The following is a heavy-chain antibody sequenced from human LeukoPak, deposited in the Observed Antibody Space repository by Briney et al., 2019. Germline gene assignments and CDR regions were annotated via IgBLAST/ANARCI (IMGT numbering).Heavy chain of an antibody. V-gene: IGHV3-33*01. CDR1: GSTFSKCA. CDR3: TFEIGRSQGAFDI. D-gene: IGHD1-26*01. CDR2: VWNDGSDE. J-gene: IGHJ3*02. Sequence: GGSLRLSCAASGSTFSKCAMHWVRQTPGKGLEWLAAVWNDGSDENYADSVKGRFTISSDNSKSTLYLQMNSLRAEDTAVYYCTFEIGRSQGAFDIWGQGTMITVSS.